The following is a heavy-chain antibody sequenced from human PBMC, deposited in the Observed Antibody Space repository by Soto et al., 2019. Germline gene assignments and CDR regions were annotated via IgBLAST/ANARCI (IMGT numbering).Heavy chain of an antibody. D-gene: IGHD3-22*01. V-gene: IGHV5-51*01. CDR2: IYPDDSDT. Sequence: GESLKISCKGSGYTFINYWIGWVRQMPGKGLEWMGIIYPDDSDTRYSPSFQDQVTISVDKSTNTAYLQWSSLKASDTAMYYCARHHYDSSGYYKEPFDSWGQGTLVTVPQ. CDR3: ARHHYDSSGYYKEPFDS. CDR1: GYTFINYW. J-gene: IGHJ4*02.